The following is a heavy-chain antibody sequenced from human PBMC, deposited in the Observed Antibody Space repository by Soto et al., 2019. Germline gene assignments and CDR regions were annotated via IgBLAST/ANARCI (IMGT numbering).Heavy chain of an antibody. CDR3: AKERAAFSGYDS. V-gene: IGHV3-30*18. D-gene: IGHD5-12*01. CDR2: ISPDGTLK. CDR1: GFTFTHYG. J-gene: IGHJ5*01. Sequence: QVQLVESGGGVLQTGMSLRLSCAASGFTFTHYGMHWVRQAPGKGLEWVAVISPDGTLKYYADSVKGRFTISRDNPKNTVYLQMNSLTAEDTAVYFCAKERAAFSGYDSWGQGTLVTVSS.